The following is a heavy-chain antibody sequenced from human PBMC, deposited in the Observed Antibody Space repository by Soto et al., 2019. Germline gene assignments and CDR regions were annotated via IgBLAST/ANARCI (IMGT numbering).Heavy chain of an antibody. CDR2: IYYSGST. V-gene: IGHV4-59*08. D-gene: IGHD2-2*01. CDR3: ARFSERQLISDAFDI. CDR1: GGSISSYY. Sequence: SETLSLTCTVSGGSISSYYWSWIRQPLGKGLEWIGYIYYSGSTNYNPSLKSRVTISVDTSKNQFSLKLSSVTAADTAVYYCARFSERQLISDAFDIWGQGTMVTGSS. J-gene: IGHJ3*02.